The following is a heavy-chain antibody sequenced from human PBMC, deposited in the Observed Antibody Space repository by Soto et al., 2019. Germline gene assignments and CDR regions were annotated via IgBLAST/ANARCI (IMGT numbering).Heavy chain of an antibody. J-gene: IGHJ4*02. CDR2: ISSNGGST. Sequence: GGSLRLSCAASGFTFSSYAMHWVRQAPGKGLEYVSAISSNGGSTYYANSVKGRFTISRDNSKNTLYLQMGSLRAEDMAVYYCARGPSPYCSGGSCSSRQLDYWGQGTLVTVSS. CDR3: ARGPSPYCSGGSCSSRQLDY. CDR1: GFTFSSYA. D-gene: IGHD2-15*01. V-gene: IGHV3-64*01.